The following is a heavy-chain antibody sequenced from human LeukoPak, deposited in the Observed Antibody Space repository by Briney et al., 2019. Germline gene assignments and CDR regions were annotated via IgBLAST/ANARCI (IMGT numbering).Heavy chain of an antibody. D-gene: IGHD3-22*01. CDR3: ARSGYYKNGYFDY. CDR1: GGSFSGYY. Sequence: PSETLSLTCAVYGGSFSGYYWSWIRQPPGEGLEWIGEINHSGSTNYNPSLKSRVTISVDTSKNQFSLKLSSVTAADTAVYYCARSGYYKNGYFDYWGQGTLVTVSS. J-gene: IGHJ4*02. V-gene: IGHV4-34*01. CDR2: INHSGST.